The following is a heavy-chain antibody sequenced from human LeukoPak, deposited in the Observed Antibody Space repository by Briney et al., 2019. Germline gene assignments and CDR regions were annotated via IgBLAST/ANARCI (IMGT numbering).Heavy chain of an antibody. V-gene: IGHV1-8*01. Sequence: ASVKVSCKASRYTFTSYDINWVRQATGQGLEWMGWMNPNSGNTGYAQKFQGGDTMTRNTSISTAYMELSSLRSEDTAVYYCARRYSSSWYRGAFDIWGQGTMVTVSS. D-gene: IGHD6-13*01. J-gene: IGHJ3*02. CDR2: MNPNSGNT. CDR3: ARRYSSSWYRGAFDI. CDR1: RYTFTSYD.